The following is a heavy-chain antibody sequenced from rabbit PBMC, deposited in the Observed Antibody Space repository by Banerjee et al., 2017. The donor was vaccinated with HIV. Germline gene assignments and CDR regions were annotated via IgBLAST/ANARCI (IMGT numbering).Heavy chain of an antibody. J-gene: IGHJ4*01. D-gene: IGHD8-1*01. CDR2: IVPDSAGI. CDR3: ARAGSGYRQFDL. CDR1: AFSFSNKYV. V-gene: IGHV1S45*01. Sequence: QEQLEESGGDLVKPEGSLTLTCTASAFSFSNKYVMCWVRQAPGKGLEWIACIVPDSAGIDYASWVNGRFTISKTSSTTVTLQMTSLTAADTATYFCARAGSGYRQFDLLVPGTLVTVS.